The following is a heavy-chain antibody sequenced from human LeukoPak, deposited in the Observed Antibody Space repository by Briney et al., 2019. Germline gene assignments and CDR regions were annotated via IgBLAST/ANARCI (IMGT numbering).Heavy chain of an antibody. CDR2: IYYSGST. V-gene: IGHV4-59*01. J-gene: IGHJ4*02. CDR1: GGSISSYY. Sequence: SETLSLTCTVSGGSISSYYWSWIRQPPGKGLEWIGYIYYSGSTNYNPSLKSRVTISVDTSKNRFSLKLSSVTAADTAVYYCASGRDGYIFDYWGQGTLVTVSS. D-gene: IGHD5-24*01. CDR3: ASGRDGYIFDY.